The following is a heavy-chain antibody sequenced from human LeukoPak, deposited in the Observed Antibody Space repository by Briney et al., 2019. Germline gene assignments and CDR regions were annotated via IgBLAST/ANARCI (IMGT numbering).Heavy chain of an antibody. J-gene: IGHJ4*02. Sequence: ASVKVSCKVSGYTLTELSMHWVRQAPGQGLEWMGWISAYNGNTNYAQKLQGRVTMTTDTSTSTAYMELRSLRSDDTAVYYCARSSTGSGYYYPYFDYWGQGTLVTVSS. CDR2: ISAYNGNT. CDR3: ARSSTGSGYYYPYFDY. V-gene: IGHV1-18*01. D-gene: IGHD3-22*01. CDR1: GYTLTELS.